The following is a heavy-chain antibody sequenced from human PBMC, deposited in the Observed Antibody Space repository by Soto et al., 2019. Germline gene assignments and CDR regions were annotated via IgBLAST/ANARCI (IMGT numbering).Heavy chain of an antibody. CDR1: GGSISSGDYY. J-gene: IGHJ5*02. V-gene: IGHV4-30-4*01. D-gene: IGHD3-9*01. CDR3: ARDRPYYDILTGPSGFDP. CDR2: IYYSGST. Sequence: SETLSLTCTVSGGSISSGDYYWSWIRQPPGKGLEWIGYIYYSGSTYYNPSLKSRVTISVDTSKNQFSLKLSSVTAADTAVYYCARDRPYYDILTGPSGFDPWGQGTLVTVSS.